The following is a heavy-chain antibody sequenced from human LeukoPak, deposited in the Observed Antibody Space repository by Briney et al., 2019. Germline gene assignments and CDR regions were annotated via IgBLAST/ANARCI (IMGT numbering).Heavy chain of an antibody. D-gene: IGHD1-26*01. CDR3: ARIRWDRPIYRWFDP. J-gene: IGHJ5*02. V-gene: IGHV4-59*08. CDR1: GGSISSYY. CDR2: IYYSGST. Sequence: SETLSLTCTVSGGSISSYYWSWIRQPPGKGLEWIGYIYYSGSTNYNPSLKSRVTISVDTSKNQFSLKLSSVTAADTAVYYCARIRWDRPIYRWFDPWGQGTLVTVSS.